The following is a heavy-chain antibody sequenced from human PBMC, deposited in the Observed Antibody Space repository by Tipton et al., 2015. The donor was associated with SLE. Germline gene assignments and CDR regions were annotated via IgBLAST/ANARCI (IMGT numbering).Heavy chain of an antibody. V-gene: IGHV4-61*01. CDR2: FYYSGNT. D-gene: IGHD1-14*01. Sequence: GLVKPSETLSLTCSVSGNSVSSDSYYWNWIRQPPGRGLEWIGYFYYSGNTKYNPSLESRVTISVDTSKNQFSLRLRSVTAADTAVYYCARDRRRTETYYYGVDVWGRGTTVTVSS. CDR3: ARDRRRTETYYYGVDV. J-gene: IGHJ6*02. CDR1: GNSVSSDSYY.